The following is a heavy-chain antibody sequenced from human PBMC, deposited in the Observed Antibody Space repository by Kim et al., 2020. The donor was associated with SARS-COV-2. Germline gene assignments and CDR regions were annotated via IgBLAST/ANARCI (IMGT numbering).Heavy chain of an antibody. D-gene: IGHD3-9*01. Sequence: SETLSLTCTVSGGSISSSSYYWGWIRQPPGKGLEWIGSIYYSGSTYYNPSLKSRVTISVDTSKNQFSLKLSSVTAADTAVYYCARGILRYFDWLLPLDYWGQGTLVTVSS. CDR1: GGSISSSSYY. CDR3: ARGILRYFDWLLPLDY. CDR2: IYYSGST. J-gene: IGHJ4*02. V-gene: IGHV4-39*01.